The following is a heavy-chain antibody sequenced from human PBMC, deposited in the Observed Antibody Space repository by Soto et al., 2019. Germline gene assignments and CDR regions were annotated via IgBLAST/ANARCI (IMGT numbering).Heavy chain of an antibody. CDR2: ISAYNGNT. CDR1: GYTFTSYD. Sequence: QVQLVQSGAEVKKPGASVKVSCKASGYTFTSYDIRWVRQAPGQGLEWMGWISAYNGNTNYAQKLQDRVTMTTDTTTSTAYMELRSLRSDDTAVYCCARGGGTMGAGWFDPWGQGTLVTVSS. D-gene: IGHD3-10*01. V-gene: IGHV1-18*01. CDR3: ARGGGTMGAGWFDP. J-gene: IGHJ5*02.